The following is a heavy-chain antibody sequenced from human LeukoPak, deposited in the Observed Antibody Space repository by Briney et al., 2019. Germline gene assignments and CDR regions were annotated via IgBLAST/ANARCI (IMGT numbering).Heavy chain of an antibody. J-gene: IGHJ4*02. D-gene: IGHD6-19*01. CDR3: ARDRAPDSSGWYRFFDS. CDR2: VYHSGST. V-gene: IGHV4-61*01. CDR1: GGSVSSGNFC. Sequence: SETLSLTCTVSGGSVSSGNFCWSWIRQPPGEGLKWIGYVYHSGSTNYSPSLKSRVTMSVDTSKNQFSLKLTSVTAADTAVYYCARDRAPDSSGWYRFFDSWGQGTLVTVSS.